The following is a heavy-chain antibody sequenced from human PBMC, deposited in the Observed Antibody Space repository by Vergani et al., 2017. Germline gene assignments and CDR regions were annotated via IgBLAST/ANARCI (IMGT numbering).Heavy chain of an antibody. CDR3: ARGGSDYDILTGYSDPYYYYGMDV. Sequence: QVQLQESGPGLVKPSETLSLTCTVSGGSISSYYWSWFRQPPGKGLEWIGYIYYSGSTNYNPSIKSRVTISVDTSKNQFSLKLSSVTAADTAVYYCARGGSDYDILTGYSDPYYYYGMDVWGQGTTVTVSS. CDR2: IYYSGST. V-gene: IGHV4-59*01. D-gene: IGHD3-9*01. CDR1: GGSISSYY. J-gene: IGHJ6*02.